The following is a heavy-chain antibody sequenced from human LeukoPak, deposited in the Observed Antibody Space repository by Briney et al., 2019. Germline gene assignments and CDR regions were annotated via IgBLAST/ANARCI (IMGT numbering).Heavy chain of an antibody. D-gene: IGHD3-10*01. Sequence: PSETLSLTCTVSGGSISDYYRGWIRQPPGKGLEWIGYFYNSGSSTYNPSLKSRVTISVDTSKEQFSLKLSSVTAADTAVYFCAREGSGRSAHHWGQGTLVTVSS. CDR1: GGSISDYY. CDR3: AREGSGRSAHH. J-gene: IGHJ5*02. V-gene: IGHV4-59*01. CDR2: FYNSGSS.